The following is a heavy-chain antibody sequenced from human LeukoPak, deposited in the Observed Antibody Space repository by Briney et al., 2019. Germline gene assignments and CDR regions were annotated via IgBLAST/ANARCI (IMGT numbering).Heavy chain of an antibody. CDR3: ASSRPGPRSGSYPR. J-gene: IGHJ4*02. D-gene: IGHD1-26*01. Sequence: PSETLSLTCAVYGGSFSGYYWSWIRQPPGKGLEWIGEINHSGSTNYNPSLKSRVTISVDTSKNQFSLKLSSVTAADTAVYYCASSRPGPRSGSYPRWGQGTLVTVSS. CDR1: GGSFSGYY. CDR2: INHSGST. V-gene: IGHV4-34*01.